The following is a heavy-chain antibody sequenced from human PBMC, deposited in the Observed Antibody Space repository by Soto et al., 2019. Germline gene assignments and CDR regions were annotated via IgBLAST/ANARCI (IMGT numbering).Heavy chain of an antibody. CDR3: ARGTYYYDSSGFFPAILFDY. J-gene: IGHJ4*02. V-gene: IGHV4-34*01. CDR1: GGSFSGYY. Sequence: ETLSLTCAVYGGSFSGYYWTWIRQPPGTGLEWIGEINHSGSTNYNPSLKSRVTISVDTSKNQFSLKLTSVTAADTAVYYCARGTYYYDSSGFFPAILFDYWGQGTLVTVSS. D-gene: IGHD3-22*01. CDR2: INHSGST.